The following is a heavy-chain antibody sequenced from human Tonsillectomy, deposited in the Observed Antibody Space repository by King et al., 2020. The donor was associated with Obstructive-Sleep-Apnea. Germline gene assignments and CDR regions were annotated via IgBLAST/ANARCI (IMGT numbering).Heavy chain of an antibody. D-gene: IGHD3-3*01. V-gene: IGHV4-39*07. CDR3: AGGRFLEWFIDY. CDR1: GGSISSSSYY. Sequence: LQLQESGPGLVKPSETLSLTCTVSGGSISSSSYYWGWIRQPPGKGLEWIGSIYYSGSTYYNPSLKSRVTISVDTSKNQFSLKLSSVTAADTAVYYCAGGRFLEWFIDYWGQGTLVTVSS. J-gene: IGHJ4*02. CDR2: IYYSGST.